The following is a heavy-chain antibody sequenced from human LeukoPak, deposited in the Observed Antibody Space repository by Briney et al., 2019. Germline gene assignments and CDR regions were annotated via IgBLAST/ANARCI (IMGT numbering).Heavy chain of an antibody. J-gene: IGHJ4*02. V-gene: IGHV3-30*19. CDR3: ARDLRTAIVWLDSNFDY. CDR1: GFTFSSYG. D-gene: IGHD3-10*01. Sequence: PGGSLRLSCAASGFTFSSYGMHWVRQAPGKGLEWVAVISYDGSNKYYADSVKGRFTISRDNSKNTLYLRMNSLRAEDTAVYYCARDLRTAIVWLDSNFDYWGQGTLVTVSS. CDR2: ISYDGSNK.